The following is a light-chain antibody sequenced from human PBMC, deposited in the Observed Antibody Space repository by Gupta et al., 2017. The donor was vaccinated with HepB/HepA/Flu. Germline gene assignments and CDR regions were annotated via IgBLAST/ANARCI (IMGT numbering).Light chain of an antibody. CDR2: LGS. J-gene: IGKJ2*01. CDR3: RQGLQTPRT. Sequence: DTVMTQSPLSLPVTPGEPASISCRSSQSLLYSNGYNYLDWYVQKPGQSPQLLIYLGSSRASGVPDRFSGSGSGTEFTLKISRVEPEDVGVYYCRQGLQTPRTFGQGTTMEIK. V-gene: IGKV2-28*01. CDR1: QSLLYSNGYNY.